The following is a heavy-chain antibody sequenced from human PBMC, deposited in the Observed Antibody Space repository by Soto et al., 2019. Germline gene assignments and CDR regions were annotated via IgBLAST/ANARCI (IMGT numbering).Heavy chain of an antibody. J-gene: IGHJ4*02. Sequence: QVQLQESGPGLVKPSETLSLTCTVSGGSVSSGSYYWSWIRQPPGKGLEWIGYIYYSGSTNYNPSLKSRVTISVDTSKNQFSLKLSSVTAADTAVYYCARVLGGYLSYWGQGTLLTVSS. CDR3: ARVLGGYLSY. V-gene: IGHV4-61*01. CDR2: IYYSGST. D-gene: IGHD3-22*01. CDR1: GGSVSSGSYY.